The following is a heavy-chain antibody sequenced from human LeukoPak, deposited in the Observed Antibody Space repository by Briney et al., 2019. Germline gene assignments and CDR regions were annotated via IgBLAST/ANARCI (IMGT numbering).Heavy chain of an antibody. CDR3: ARDPYYYDSSGYYQTAWYYFDY. CDR2: ISYDGSNK. V-gene: IGHV3-30*01. Sequence: GRSLRLSCAAAGFTCSSYAMHWVRQAPGKGLEWVAVISYDGSNKYYAGSVKGRFTISRDNSKNTLYLQMNSLRAEDTAVYYCARDPYYYDSSGYYQTAWYYFDYWGQGTLVTVSS. CDR1: GFTCSSYA. J-gene: IGHJ4*02. D-gene: IGHD3-22*01.